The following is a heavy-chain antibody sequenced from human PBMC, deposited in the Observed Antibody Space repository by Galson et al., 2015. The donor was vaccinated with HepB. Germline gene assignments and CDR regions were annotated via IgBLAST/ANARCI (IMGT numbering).Heavy chain of an antibody. CDR2: ISSSSTYT. CDR1: GFTFSDYY. V-gene: IGHV3-11*06. CDR3: ARAFRRGIAVAGYFDY. Sequence: SLRLSCAASGFTFSDYYMSWIRQAPGKGLEWISYISSSSTYTNYPDSVKGRFTISRDSAKNSLYLQMNSLRAEDTAVYYCARAFRRGIAVAGYFDYWGQGTLVTVSS. J-gene: IGHJ4*02. D-gene: IGHD6-19*01.